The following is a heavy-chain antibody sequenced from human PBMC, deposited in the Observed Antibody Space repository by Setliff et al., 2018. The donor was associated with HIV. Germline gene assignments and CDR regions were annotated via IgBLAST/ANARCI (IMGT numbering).Heavy chain of an antibody. CDR2: IYHSGST. D-gene: IGHD4-17*01. CDR1: GGSISSGSYY. V-gene: IGHV4-39*07. Sequence: SETLSLTCTVSGGSISSGSYYWSWIRQPPGKGLEWLGSIYHSGSTYYNPSLKSRVTISIDTSKNQFSLKLSSVTAADTAVYFCARGTAPRRGTNYGGNYPLDYWGQGTLVTVSS. CDR3: ARGTAPRRGTNYGGNYPLDY. J-gene: IGHJ4*02.